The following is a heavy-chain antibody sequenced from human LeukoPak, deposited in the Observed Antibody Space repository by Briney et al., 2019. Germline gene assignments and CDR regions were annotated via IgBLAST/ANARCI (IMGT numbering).Heavy chain of an antibody. V-gene: IGHV3-21*01. CDR2: ISSSSSYI. D-gene: IGHD3-3*01. CDR3: ARDEVGGYYFE. Sequence: GGSLRLSCAASGFTFSSYSMNWVRQAPGKGLEWVSSISSSSSYIYYADSVKGRFTISRDNAKNSLYLQMNSLRVEDTAVYYCARDEVGGYYFEWGQGNLVNVSS. J-gene: IGHJ4*02. CDR1: GFTFSSYS.